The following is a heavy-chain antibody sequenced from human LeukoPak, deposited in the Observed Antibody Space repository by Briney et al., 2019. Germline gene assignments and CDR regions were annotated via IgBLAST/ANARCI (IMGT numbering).Heavy chain of an antibody. Sequence: HSGGSLRLPCAASGFTFSSYWMHWVRQAPGKGLVWVSRINSDGSSTSYADSVKGRFTISRDNAKNTLYLQMNSLRAEDTAVYYCARDPRERTYYYDSSGYGYFDYWGQGTLVTVSS. CDR3: ARDPRERTYYYDSSGYGYFDY. J-gene: IGHJ4*02. CDR2: INSDGSST. V-gene: IGHV3-74*01. CDR1: GFTFSSYW. D-gene: IGHD3-22*01.